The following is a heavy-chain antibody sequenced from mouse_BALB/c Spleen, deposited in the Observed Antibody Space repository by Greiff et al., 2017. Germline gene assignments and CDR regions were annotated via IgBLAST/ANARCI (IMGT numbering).Heavy chain of an antibody. Sequence: EVKLVESGGGLVQPGGSLRLSCATSGFTFTDYYMSWVRPPPGKALEWLGFIRNKANGYTTEYSASVKGRFTISRDTSQSILYLQMNTLRAEDSATYYCERDDRIAGDFDDWGEGNTVTVSA. D-gene: IGHD1-1*01. CDR3: ERDDRIAGDFDD. J-gene: IGHJ1*01. V-gene: IGHV7-3*02. CDR2: IRNKANGYTT. CDR1: GFTFTDYY.